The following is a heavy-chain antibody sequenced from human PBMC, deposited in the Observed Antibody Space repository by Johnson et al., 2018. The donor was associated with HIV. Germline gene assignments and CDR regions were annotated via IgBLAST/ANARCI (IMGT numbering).Heavy chain of an antibody. D-gene: IGHD6-6*01. CDR3: ARDETPSYSSYDAFDI. Sequence: QVQLVESGGGVVQPGRSLRLSCAASGFTFSSYAMHWVRQAPGKGLEWVAVISYAGSNKYYADSVKGRFTISRDNSKNTLYLQMNSLRAEDTAVYYCARDETPSYSSYDAFDIWGQGTMVTVSS. CDR1: GFTFSSYA. J-gene: IGHJ3*02. CDR2: ISYAGSNK. V-gene: IGHV3-30-3*01.